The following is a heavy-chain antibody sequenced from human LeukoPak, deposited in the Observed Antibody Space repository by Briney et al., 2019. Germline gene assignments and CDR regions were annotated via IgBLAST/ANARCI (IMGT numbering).Heavy chain of an antibody. CDR1: GGSISSSSYY. J-gene: IGHJ5*02. Sequence: SETLSLTCTVSGGSISSSSYYWGWIRQPPGKGLEWIGSIYYSGSTYYNPSLKSRVTISLATSKSQFSLKLTSVTAADTAVYYCARAPIPYDRSRTDYRFDPWGQGTLVTVAS. CDR3: ARAPIPYDRSRTDYRFDP. D-gene: IGHD3-16*01. CDR2: IYYSGST. V-gene: IGHV4-39*07.